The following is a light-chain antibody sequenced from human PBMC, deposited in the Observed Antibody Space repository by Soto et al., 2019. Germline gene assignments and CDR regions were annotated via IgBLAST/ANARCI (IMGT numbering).Light chain of an antibody. J-gene: IGLJ1*01. V-gene: IGLV2-8*01. Sequence: QSVLTRPPSASGSPGQSVIISCTGTGSDVGGYNYVSWYQQHPGKAPKLMIYEVSKRPSGVPDRFSGSKSGNTASLTVSGLQAEDEADYYCSSYAGSNNYVFGTGTKVTVL. CDR1: GSDVGGYNY. CDR3: SSYAGSNNYV. CDR2: EVS.